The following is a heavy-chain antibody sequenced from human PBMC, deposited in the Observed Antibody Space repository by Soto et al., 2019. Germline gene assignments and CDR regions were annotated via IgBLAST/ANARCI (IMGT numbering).Heavy chain of an antibody. Sequence: AASVNVSCKASGFTFRSSAVQFVRQARGQPLEWIGWVVLGNGNTNYAQKFQGRVTITRDMSTSTAYMEVSRLRYEDMAMYYCATRTGSIGWYWLDSCGPGTQVTV. V-gene: IGHV1-58*01. J-gene: IGHJ4*02. D-gene: IGHD2-2*01. CDR3: ATRTGSIGWYWLDS. CDR2: VVLGNGNT. CDR1: GFTFRSSA.